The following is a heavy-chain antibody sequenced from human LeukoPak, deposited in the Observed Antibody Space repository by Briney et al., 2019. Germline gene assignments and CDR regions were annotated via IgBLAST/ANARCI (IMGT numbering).Heavy chain of an antibody. V-gene: IGHV4-34*01. J-gene: IGHJ5*02. D-gene: IGHD2-15*01. Sequence: SRVTISVDTSKNQFSLKLSSVTAADTAVYYCARVVDIVVRNWFDPWGQGTLVTVSS. CDR3: ARVVDIVVRNWFDP.